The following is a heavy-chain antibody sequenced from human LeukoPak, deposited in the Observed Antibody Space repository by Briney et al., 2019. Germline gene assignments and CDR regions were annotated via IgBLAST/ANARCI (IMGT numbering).Heavy chain of an antibody. D-gene: IGHD3-10*01. CDR2: FDPEDGET. Sequence: ASVKVSCKVSGYTLTELSMHWVRQAPGKGPEWMGGFDPEDGETIYAQKFQGRVTMTEDTSTDTAYMELSSLRSEDTAVYYCAASGGSGRSSNWFDPWGQGTLVTVSS. J-gene: IGHJ5*02. CDR1: GYTLTELS. CDR3: AASGGSGRSSNWFDP. V-gene: IGHV1-24*01.